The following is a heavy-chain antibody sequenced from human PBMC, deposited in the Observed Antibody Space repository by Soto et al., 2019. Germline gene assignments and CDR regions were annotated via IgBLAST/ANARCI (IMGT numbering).Heavy chain of an antibody. V-gene: IGHV2-5*02. CDR1: GFSLSTSGVG. J-gene: IGHJ3*02. CDR3: AHLDYYDILTGYSGAFDI. D-gene: IGHD3-9*01. CDR2: IYWDDDK. Sequence: QITLKESGPTLVKPTQTLTLTCTFSGFSLSTSGVGVGWIRQPPGKALEWLALIYWDDDKRYSPSLKSRLTITKDTSKNQVVLTMTNMDPVDTATYYCAHLDYYDILTGYSGAFDIWGQGTMVTVSS.